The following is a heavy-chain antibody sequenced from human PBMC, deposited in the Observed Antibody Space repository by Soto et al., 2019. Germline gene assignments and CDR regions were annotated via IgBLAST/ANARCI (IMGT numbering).Heavy chain of an antibody. CDR2: ISGSGGST. J-gene: IGHJ6*03. V-gene: IGHV3-23*01. CDR1: GFTFSSYA. Sequence: EVQLLESGGGLVQPGGSLRLSCAASGFTFSSYAMSWVRQAPGKGLEWVSAISGSGGSTYYADSVKGRFTISRDNSKNTLYLQMNSLRAEDTAVYYCAKDRRAITLSVFDMDVWGKGTTVTVCS. D-gene: IGHD2-2*01. CDR3: AKDRRAITLSVFDMDV.